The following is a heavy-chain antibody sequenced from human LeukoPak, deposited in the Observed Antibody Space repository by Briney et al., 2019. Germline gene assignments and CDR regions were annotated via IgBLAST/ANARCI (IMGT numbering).Heavy chain of an antibody. Sequence: ASVKVSCKASGYTFTSYYMHWVRQAPGQGLEWMGIINPSGGSTSYAQKFQGRVTMTTDTSTSTAHMELRSLRSDDTAVYYCARDVGEGYCSGGSCSDYWGQGTLVTVSS. CDR1: GYTFTSYY. V-gene: IGHV1-46*01. J-gene: IGHJ4*02. D-gene: IGHD2-15*01. CDR2: INPSGGST. CDR3: ARDVGEGYCSGGSCSDY.